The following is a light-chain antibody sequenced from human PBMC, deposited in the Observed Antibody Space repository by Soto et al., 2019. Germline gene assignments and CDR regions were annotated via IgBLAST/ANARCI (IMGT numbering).Light chain of an antibody. CDR1: QSVNNNY. CDR3: QQYSSLWT. CDR2: GAS. V-gene: IGKV3-20*01. J-gene: IGKJ1*01. Sequence: EIVLTQSPGTLSLSPGERATLSCRTSQSVNNNYLAWYQQKPGQAPRLLIYGASSRATGIPDRFSGSGSGTDFNLSISRLEHEDFAVYYCQQYSSLWTFGKGNKVDFK.